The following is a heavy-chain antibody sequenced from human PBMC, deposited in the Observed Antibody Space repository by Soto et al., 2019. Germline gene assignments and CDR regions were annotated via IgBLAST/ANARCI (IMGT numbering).Heavy chain of an antibody. D-gene: IGHD3-10*01. CDR2: IYYSGST. V-gene: IGHV4-59*08. Sequence: SETLSLTCTVSGGSISSYYWSWIRQPPGKGLEWIGYIYYSGSTNYNPSLKSRVTISVDTSKNQFSLKLSSVTAADTAVYYCARHSLFLDSLGASYYAANAFDIWGDGPMVSV. CDR3: ARHSLFLDSLGASYYAANAFDI. J-gene: IGHJ3*02. CDR1: GGSISSYY.